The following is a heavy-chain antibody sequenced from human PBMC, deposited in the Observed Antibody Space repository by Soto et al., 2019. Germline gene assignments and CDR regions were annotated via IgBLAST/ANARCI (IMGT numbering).Heavy chain of an antibody. V-gene: IGHV4-31*03. CDR3: ARDGSRTANWIDP. D-gene: IGHD2-2*01. J-gene: IGHJ5*02. CDR1: GDAIYIGGYY. CDR2: IYHTGKT. Sequence: PSETLSLTCTVSGDAIYIGGYYWTWIRQHPGKCLEWIGYIYHTGKTYYTPSLESRVTMXXXTXXXXXSLXLXXVTXADTAVYYCARDGSRTANWIDPWGQGTLVTVSS.